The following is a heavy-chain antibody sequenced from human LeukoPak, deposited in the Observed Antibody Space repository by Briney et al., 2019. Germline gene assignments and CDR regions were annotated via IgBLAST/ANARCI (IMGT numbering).Heavy chain of an antibody. CDR3: ARDEKKSCSGGSCYYFDY. CDR2: ISPYNGAT. J-gene: IGHJ4*02. CDR1: GYTFTSYG. Sequence: ASVKVSCKASGYTFTSYGFSWVRQAPGQGLEWLAWISPYNGATNHARKLQGRVTVTTDTSTRIAYMELRSLRSDDTAVYYCARDEKKSCSGGSCYYFDYWGQGTLVTVSS. D-gene: IGHD2-15*01. V-gene: IGHV1-18*01.